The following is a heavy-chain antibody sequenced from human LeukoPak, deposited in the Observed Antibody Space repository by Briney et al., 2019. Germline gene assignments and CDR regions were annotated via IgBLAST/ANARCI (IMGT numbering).Heavy chain of an antibody. CDR3: ARGSSNTGFAY. D-gene: IGHD1-14*01. J-gene: IGHJ4*02. CDR2: IKQDGSET. CDR1: EFIFSNYW. Sequence: GGSLRLSCVGSEFIFSNYWMSWVRQAPGKGLEWVANIKQDGSETYSADSVKGRFTISRDNAKNSLYLQTNSLRAEDTAIYYCARGSSNTGFAYWGQGTLVTVSS. V-gene: IGHV3-7*01.